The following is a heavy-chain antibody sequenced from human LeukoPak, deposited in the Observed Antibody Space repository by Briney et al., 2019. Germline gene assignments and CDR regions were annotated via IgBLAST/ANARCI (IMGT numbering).Heavy chain of an antibody. CDR2: IRYDGTNK. D-gene: IGHD3-10*01. Sequence: GGSLRLSCAASGFTFSSYAMHWVRQAPGKGLEWVAFIRYDGTNKYYADSVKGRFTISRDNSKNTLYLQMNSLRAEDTAVYYCAKDMDVGDYGSGGYFEYCGQGTLVTVSS. CDR3: AKDMDVGDYGSGGYFEY. V-gene: IGHV3-30*02. J-gene: IGHJ4*02. CDR1: GFTFSSYA.